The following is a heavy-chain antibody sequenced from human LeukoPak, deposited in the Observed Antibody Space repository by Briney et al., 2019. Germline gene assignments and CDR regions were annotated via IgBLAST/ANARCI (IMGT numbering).Heavy chain of an antibody. CDR1: GFTFSSYS. Sequence: GRSLRLSCAASGFTFSSYSFNWVRQAPGKGLEWVSYISRTTFYADSVKGRFTISRDNAKSSLYLQMNSLRAEDTAVYYCARDTDYAFDVWGQGTMVTVSS. V-gene: IGHV3-48*01. J-gene: IGHJ3*01. CDR2: ISRTT. CDR3: ARDTDYAFDV.